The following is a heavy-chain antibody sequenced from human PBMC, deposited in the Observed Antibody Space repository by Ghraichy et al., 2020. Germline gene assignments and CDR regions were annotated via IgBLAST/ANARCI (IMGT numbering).Heavy chain of an antibody. D-gene: IGHD6-6*01. V-gene: IGHV3-23*01. Sequence: GGSLRLSCAASGFTFSSYAMSWVRQAPGKGLEWVSAISGSGGSTYYADSVKGRFTISRDNSKNTLYLQMNSLRAEDTAVYYCAKDYFVQLVPGHGIIDYWGQGTLVTVSS. CDR1: GFTFSSYA. CDR2: ISGSGGST. J-gene: IGHJ4*02. CDR3: AKDYFVQLVPGHGIIDY.